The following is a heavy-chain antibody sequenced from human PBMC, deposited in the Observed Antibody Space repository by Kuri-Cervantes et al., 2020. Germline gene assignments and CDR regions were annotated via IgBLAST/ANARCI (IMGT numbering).Heavy chain of an antibody. V-gene: IGHV3-30-3*01. CDR1: GFTFSSYA. D-gene: IGHD3-10*01. Sequence: GGSLRLSCAASGFTFSSYAMHWVRQAPGKGLEWVAVISYDGSNKYYADSVKGRFTISRDNSKNTLYLQMNSLRAEDTAVYYCARVDLPALVRGKIDYWGQGTLVTVSS. CDR2: ISYDGSNK. J-gene: IGHJ4*02. CDR3: ARVDLPALVRGKIDY.